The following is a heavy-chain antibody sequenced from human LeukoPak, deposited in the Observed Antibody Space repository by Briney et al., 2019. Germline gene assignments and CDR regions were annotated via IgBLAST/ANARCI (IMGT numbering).Heavy chain of an antibody. CDR1: GGSISSATYY. CDR2: IDTSGST. Sequence: SQTLSLTCTVSGGSISSATYYWSWIRQPAGTGLEWIGRIDTSGSTNYNPSLKSRVTISVDTSKNQFSLKLSSVTAADTAVYYCARSRPYGGYSSSWYVSYYYYYYMDVWGKGTTVTVSS. J-gene: IGHJ6*03. D-gene: IGHD6-13*01. CDR3: ARSRPYGGYSSSWYVSYYYYYYMDV. V-gene: IGHV4-61*02.